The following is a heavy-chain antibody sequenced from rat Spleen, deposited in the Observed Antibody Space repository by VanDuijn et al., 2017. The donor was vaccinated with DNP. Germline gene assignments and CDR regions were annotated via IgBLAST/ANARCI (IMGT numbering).Heavy chain of an antibody. CDR3: ARWGSHFDS. V-gene: IGHV3-1*01. D-gene: IGHD1-2*01. J-gene: IGHJ2*01. CDR2: ISYSGST. CDR1: GYSITSNY. Sequence: EVQLQESGSGLVKPSQSLSLTCSVTGYSITSNYWGWIRKFPGNKMEYIGHISYSGSTNYNPSLRSRISITRDTSKNHFFLHLNSVTTEDTATYYCARWGSHFDSWGQGVMVTVSS.